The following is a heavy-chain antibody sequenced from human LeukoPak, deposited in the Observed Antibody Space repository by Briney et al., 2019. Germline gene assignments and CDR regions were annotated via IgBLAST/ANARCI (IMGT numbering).Heavy chain of an antibody. CDR3: ARGAKFRSYGSGTYYTSLPFDP. Sequence: VASVKVSCKASGYTFTSYTMHWVRQAPGQRLEWMGWINTGNGNTKYSQEFQGRVSITRDTSASTAYMELSSLRSEDMAVYYCARGAKFRSYGSGTYYTSLPFDPWGQGTLVTVSS. CDR2: INTGNGNT. D-gene: IGHD3-10*01. J-gene: IGHJ5*02. V-gene: IGHV1-3*03. CDR1: GYTFTSYT.